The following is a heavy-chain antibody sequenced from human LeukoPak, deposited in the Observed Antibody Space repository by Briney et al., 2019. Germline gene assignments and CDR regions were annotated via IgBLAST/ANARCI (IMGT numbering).Heavy chain of an antibody. CDR2: INHSGST. CDR1: GGSFSGYY. D-gene: IGHD2-2*02. Sequence: SETLSLTCAVYGGSFSGYYWSWIRQPPGKGLEWIGEINHSGSTNYNPSLKSRVTISVDTSKNQFSLKLSSVTATDTAVHYCAGESKKYLSFDYWGRGTLVTVSS. CDR3: AGESKKYLSFDY. J-gene: IGHJ4*02. V-gene: IGHV4-34*01.